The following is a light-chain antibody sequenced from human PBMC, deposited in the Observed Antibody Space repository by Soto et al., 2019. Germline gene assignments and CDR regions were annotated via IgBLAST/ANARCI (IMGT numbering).Light chain of an antibody. J-gene: IGKJ5*01. V-gene: IGKV3-20*01. CDR2: GAS. Sequence: IVEAHSTVTVSSSPGERATLFCGASQSVSSSYLAWYQQKPGQAPRLLIYGASSRATGIPDRFSGSGSGTDFTLTISRLEPEDFAVYYCQQYGSSPQTFGQGTRLEIK. CDR3: QQYGSSPQT. CDR1: QSVSSSY.